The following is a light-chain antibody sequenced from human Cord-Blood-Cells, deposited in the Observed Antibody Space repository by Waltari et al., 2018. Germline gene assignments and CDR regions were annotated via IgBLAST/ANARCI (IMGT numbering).Light chain of an antibody. J-gene: IGKJ3*01. Sequence: EIVLTQSPATLSLSPGERATLSCRASQSVSSYLAWYQQKPGQAPRLLIYDASNRAPGIPARFSGSGSGTDFTLIISILEPEDFAVYYCQQRSNWPPFTFGPGTKVDIK. V-gene: IGKV3-11*01. CDR2: DAS. CDR1: QSVSSY. CDR3: QQRSNWPPFT.